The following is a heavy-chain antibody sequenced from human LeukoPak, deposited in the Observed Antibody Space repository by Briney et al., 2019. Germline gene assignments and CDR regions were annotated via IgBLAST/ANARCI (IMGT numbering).Heavy chain of an antibody. CDR2: ISSSSSYI. CDR1: GFTFSSYS. D-gene: IGHD2-8*01. J-gene: IGHJ6*03. CDR3: AGDIGYCTNGVCPRGSMDV. Sequence: GGSLRLSCAASGFTFSSYSMNWVRQAPGKGLEWVSSISSSSSYIYYADSVKGRFTISRDNAKNSLYLQMNSLRAEDTAVYYCAGDIGYCTNGVCPRGSMDVWGKGTTVTVSS. V-gene: IGHV3-21*01.